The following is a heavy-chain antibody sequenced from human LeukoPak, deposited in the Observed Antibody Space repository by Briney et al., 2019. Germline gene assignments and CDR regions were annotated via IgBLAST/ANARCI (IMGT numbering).Heavy chain of an antibody. J-gene: IGHJ4*02. CDR2: IYTSGST. D-gene: IGHD3-3*01. CDR3: ARDADVLRFLEWSTNDYFDY. CDR1: GGSISSYY. Sequence: PSETLSLTCTVSGGSISSYYWSGIRQPAGKGLEWIGRIYTSGSTNYNPSLKSRVTMSVDTSKNQFSLKLSSVTAADTAVYYCARDADVLRFLEWSTNDYFDYWGQGTLVTVSS. V-gene: IGHV4-4*07.